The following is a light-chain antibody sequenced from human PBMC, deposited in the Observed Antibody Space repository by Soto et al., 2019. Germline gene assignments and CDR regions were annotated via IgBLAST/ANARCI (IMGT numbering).Light chain of an antibody. CDR2: GAS. CDR1: QSVSSGY. CDR3: QQYGSSPWT. V-gene: IGKV3-20*01. J-gene: IGKJ1*01. Sequence: EIEMTQSPGTLSLSPGERVTLTCRASQSVSSGYVAWYQKKPGQAPRPLIYGASSLDIGISDRFSGSGSGTDFILTISGLEPEDFAVYYCQQYGSSPWTFGQGTKVEVK.